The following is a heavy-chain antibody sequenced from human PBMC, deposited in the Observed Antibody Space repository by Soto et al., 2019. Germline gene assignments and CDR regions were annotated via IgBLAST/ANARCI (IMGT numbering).Heavy chain of an antibody. CDR1: GFTFSSYA. D-gene: IGHD5-12*01. V-gene: IGHV3-30-3*01. J-gene: IGHJ4*02. Sequence: QVQLVESGGGVVQPGRSLRLSCAASGFTFSSYAMHWVRQAPGKGLEWVAVISYDGSNKYYADSVKGRFTISRDNSKNTLYLQMISLRAEDTAVYYCARDATLFGDGYNYLYFFDYWGQGTLVTVSS. CDR3: ARDATLFGDGYNYLYFFDY. CDR2: ISYDGSNK.